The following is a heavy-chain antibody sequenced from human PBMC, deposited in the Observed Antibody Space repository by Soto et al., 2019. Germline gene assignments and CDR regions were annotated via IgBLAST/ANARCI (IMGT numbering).Heavy chain of an antibody. D-gene: IGHD4-17*01. CDR2: ISYDGSNK. CDR3: AVTTVVRRLWDAFDI. J-gene: IGHJ3*02. Sequence: PGGSLRLSCAASGFTFSSYGMHWVRQAPGKGLEWVAVISYDGSNKYYADSVKGRFTISRDNSKNTLYLQMNSLRAEDTAVYYCAVTTVVRRLWDAFDIWGQGTMVTVPS. V-gene: IGHV3-30*03. CDR1: GFTFSSYG.